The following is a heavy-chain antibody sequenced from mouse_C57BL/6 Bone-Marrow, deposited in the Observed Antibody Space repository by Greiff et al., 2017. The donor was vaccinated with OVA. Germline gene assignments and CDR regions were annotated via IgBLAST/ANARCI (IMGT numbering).Heavy chain of an antibody. V-gene: IGHV10-1*01. J-gene: IGHJ1*03. D-gene: IGHD1-1*01. CDR3: VRSYYYGSSYFDV. Sequence: EVKVVESGGGLVQPKGSLKLSCAASGFSFNTYAMNWVRQAPGKGLEWVARIRSKSNNYATYYADSVKDRFTISRDDSESMLYLQMNNLKTEDTAMYYCVRSYYYGSSYFDVWGTGTTVTVSS. CDR1: GFSFNTYA. CDR2: IRSKSNNYAT.